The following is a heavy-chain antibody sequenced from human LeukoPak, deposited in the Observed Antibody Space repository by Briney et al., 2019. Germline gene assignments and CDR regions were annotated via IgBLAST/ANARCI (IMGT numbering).Heavy chain of an antibody. CDR3: ARGPVGATNAFHI. CDR2: ISPNSGGT. J-gene: IGHJ3*02. CDR1: GYTFTDYY. V-gene: IGHV1-2*06. D-gene: IGHD1-26*01. Sequence: ASVKVSCKASGYTFTDYYIHWVRQAPGQGLEWMGRISPNSGGTSYAQKFQGRVTMTRDTSIATAYMELSGPRSDDTAVYYCARGPVGATNAFHIRGQGTLVTVSS.